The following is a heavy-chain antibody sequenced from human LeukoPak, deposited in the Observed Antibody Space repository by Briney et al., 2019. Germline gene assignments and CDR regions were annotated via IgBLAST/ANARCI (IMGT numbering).Heavy chain of an antibody. V-gene: IGHV4-39*07. CDR1: GGSLSGSSYC. D-gene: IGHD3-10*01. CDR2: IYCDGST. Sequence: KSSETLSLTCTVSGGSLSGSSYCWGWIRQPPGRGLEWIGTIYCDGSTNYNPSLKSRVTISVDTSKNQFSLKLSSVTAADTAVYYCARVVGSKYYYGSGSYLDYWGQGTLVTVSS. CDR3: ARVVGSKYYYGSGSYLDY. J-gene: IGHJ4*02.